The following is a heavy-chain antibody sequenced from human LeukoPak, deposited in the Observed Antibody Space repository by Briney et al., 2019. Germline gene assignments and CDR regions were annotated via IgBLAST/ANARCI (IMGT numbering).Heavy chain of an antibody. V-gene: IGHV3-23*01. J-gene: IGHJ4*02. CDR2: ISDSGGRT. D-gene: IGHD3-22*01. CDR1: GITLSNYG. Sequence: GGSLRLSCAVSGITLSNYGMSWVRQAPGKGLEWVAGISDSGGRTNYADSVKGRFTISRDNPKNTLYLQMDSLRAEDTAVYFCAKRGVVIRVILVGFHKEAYYFDSWGQGALVTVSS. CDR3: AKRGVVIRVILVGFHKEAYYFDS.